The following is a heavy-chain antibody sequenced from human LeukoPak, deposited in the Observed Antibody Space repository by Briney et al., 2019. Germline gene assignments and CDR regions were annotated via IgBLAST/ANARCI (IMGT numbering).Heavy chain of an antibody. CDR3: AREWGGSYFRY. D-gene: IGHD1-26*01. V-gene: IGHV3-53*01. Sequence: PGGSLRLSCPGSGFSVSSDCMSWVRQAPGMGVEWVSVIDSGDTTYSAGSVKGRFTISTDNSENMLYLEMSTLRAEYTAVYYCAREWGGSYFRYWGQGTLVTVSS. CDR1: GFSVSSDC. CDR2: IDSGDTT. J-gene: IGHJ4*02.